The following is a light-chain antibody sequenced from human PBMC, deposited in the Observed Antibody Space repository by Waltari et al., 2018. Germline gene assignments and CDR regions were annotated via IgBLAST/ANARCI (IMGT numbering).Light chain of an antibody. V-gene: IGLV2-14*03. CDR2: DVT. CDR3: SSYTSSSAHYV. J-gene: IGLJ1*01. CDR1: SSDVGGYNY. Sequence: QSALTQPASVSGSPGQSITISCTGTSSDVGGYNYVSWYQQHPGKAPKLMIYDVTNRPSGVSNRFAGPKSGNTASLTISGLQAEDEADYYCSSYTSSSAHYVFGSATKVTVL.